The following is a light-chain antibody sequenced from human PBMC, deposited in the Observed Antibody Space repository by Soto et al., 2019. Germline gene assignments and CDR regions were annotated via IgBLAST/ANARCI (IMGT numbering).Light chain of an antibody. V-gene: IGLV2-14*01. J-gene: IGLJ1*01. CDR2: EVN. CDR3: SSCTSSSTLYV. CDR1: SSDVGGYNY. Sequence: QSVLTQPASVSGSPGQSITISCTGTSSDVGGYNYVSWYQQHPGKAPKLMIYEVNNRPSGVSNRFSGSKSDNTASLTISGLQTEDEADYYCSSCTSSSTLYVFGTGTKVTVL.